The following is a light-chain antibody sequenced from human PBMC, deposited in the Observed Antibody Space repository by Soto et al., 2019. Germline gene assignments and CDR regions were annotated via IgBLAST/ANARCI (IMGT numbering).Light chain of an antibody. CDR3: SSYTTSSTVV. CDR1: SSDVGGYNY. Sequence: QSALTQPACVSGSPGQSITISCTGTSSDVGGYNYVCWYQQHPGKAPKLIIHEVSNRPSGVSHRFSGSKSGNTASLSISGLQAEDEADYYCSSYTTSSTVVFGGGTKLTVL. CDR2: EVS. J-gene: IGLJ2*01. V-gene: IGLV2-14*01.